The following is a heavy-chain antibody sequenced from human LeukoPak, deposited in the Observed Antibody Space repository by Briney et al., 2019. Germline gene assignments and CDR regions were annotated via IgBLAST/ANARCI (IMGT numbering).Heavy chain of an antibody. D-gene: IGHD1-1*01. CDR2: VKSRADGGSS. CDR1: GFSFRDAY. J-gene: IGHJ4*02. Sequence: KLGRSLRLSCTTSGFSFRDAYMSWVRQSPGKGLEWVGRVKSRADGGSSDYAGPVKGRFSISRDDSKNTVYLEMNNLRTDDTALYYCTTDRMTRNGFFDYWGQGTLVTVSS. V-gene: IGHV3-15*01. CDR3: TTDRMTRNGFFDY.